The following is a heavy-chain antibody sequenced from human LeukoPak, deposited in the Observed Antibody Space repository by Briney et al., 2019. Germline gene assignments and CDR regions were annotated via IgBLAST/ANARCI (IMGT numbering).Heavy chain of an antibody. CDR1: GGSFSGYY. CDR2: INHSGST. D-gene: IGHD5-18*01. CDR3: ARGRRGYSYDFDY. Sequence: PSETLSLTCAVYGGSFSGYYWSWNRQPPGKGLEWIGEINHSGSTNYNPSLKSRVTISVDTSKNQFSLKLSSVTAADTAVYYCARGRRGYSYDFDYWGQGTLVTVSS. J-gene: IGHJ4*02. V-gene: IGHV4-34*01.